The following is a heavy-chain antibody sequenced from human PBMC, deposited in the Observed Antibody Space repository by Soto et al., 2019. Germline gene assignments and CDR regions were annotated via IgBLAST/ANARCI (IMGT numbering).Heavy chain of an antibody. Sequence: ASVKVSCKASGYTFTSYDINWVRQATGQGLEWMGWMNPNSGNTGYAQKFQGRVTMTRNTSISTAYMELSSLRSEDTAVYYCARGIYTPSYYYYYYMDVWGKGTTVTVSS. J-gene: IGHJ6*03. V-gene: IGHV1-8*01. CDR3: ARGIYTPSYYYYYYMDV. CDR2: MNPNSGNT. D-gene: IGHD2-15*01. CDR1: GYTFTSYD.